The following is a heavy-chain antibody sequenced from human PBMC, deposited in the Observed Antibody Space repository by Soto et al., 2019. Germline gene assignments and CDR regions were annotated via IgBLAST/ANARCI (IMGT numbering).Heavy chain of an antibody. V-gene: IGHV1-18*01. CDR3: ARDTSAFSPYYFDY. D-gene: IGHD2-2*01. J-gene: IGHJ4*02. Sequence: ASVKVSCKASGYTFTSYGISWVRQAPGQGREWMGWISAYNGNTKFAQNFQGRVTMTTDTSTSTAYMELRSLRSDDTAVYYCARDTSAFSPYYFDYWGQGTLVTVSS. CDR2: ISAYNGNT. CDR1: GYTFTSYG.